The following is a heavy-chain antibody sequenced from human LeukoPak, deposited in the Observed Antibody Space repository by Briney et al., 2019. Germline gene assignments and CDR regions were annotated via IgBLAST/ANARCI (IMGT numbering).Heavy chain of an antibody. CDR2: INPSGGST. J-gene: IGHJ4*02. CDR1: GYTFTSYY. V-gene: IGHV1-46*01. CDR3: ARDLWAGTAPGYFDY. Sequence: ASVKVSCKPSGYTFTSYYMLGVRQAPGQGVEWMGLINPSGGSTSYAQKFQGRVTMTRDMSTSTVYMELSSVRSEDTAVYYCARDLWAGTAPGYFDYWGQGTLVTVSS. D-gene: IGHD1-7*01.